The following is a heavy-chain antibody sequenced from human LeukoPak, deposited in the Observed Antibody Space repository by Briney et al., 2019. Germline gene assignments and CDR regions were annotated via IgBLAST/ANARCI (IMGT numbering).Heavy chain of an antibody. D-gene: IGHD3-9*01. CDR3: GKRDIYFHPIDY. CDR1: GVSISSSEW. Sequence: KTSETLSLTCAVSGVSISSSEWWIGVRQPPGQGLEWIGEIHRDGRTKYHPSLWSRVTMSIDYSKNQFSLRVYSVTAADTAIYYCGKRDIYFHPIDYWSPGSLVTVSS. J-gene: IGHJ4*02. V-gene: IGHV4-4*02. CDR2: IHRDGRT.